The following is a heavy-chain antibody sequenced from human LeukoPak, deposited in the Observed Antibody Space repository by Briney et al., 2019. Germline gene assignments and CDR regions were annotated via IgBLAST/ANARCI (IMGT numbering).Heavy chain of an antibody. J-gene: IGHJ3*02. CDR2: IKQDGSEK. D-gene: IGHD3-3*01. Sequence: PGGSLRLSCAASGFTFSSYWMNWVRQAPGKELEWVANIKQDGSEKYYVGSVKGRFTISRDNTRNSLYLQMNSLRAEDTAVYYCARGHDFWMAHAFDIWGQGTMVTVSS. CDR1: GFTFSSYW. CDR3: ARGHDFWMAHAFDI. V-gene: IGHV3-7*03.